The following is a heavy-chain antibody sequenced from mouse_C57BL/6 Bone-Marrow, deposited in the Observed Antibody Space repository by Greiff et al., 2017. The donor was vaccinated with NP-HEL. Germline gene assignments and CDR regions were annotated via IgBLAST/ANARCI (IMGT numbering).Heavy chain of an antibody. V-gene: IGHV1-47*01. D-gene: IGHD1-1*01. J-gene: IGHJ3*01. Sequence: QVQLKESGAELVKPGASVKMSCKASGYTFTTYPIEWMKQNHGKSLEWIGNFHPYNDDTKYNEKFKGKATLTVEKSSSTVYLELNLLTSVDSAVYYCARRQYYDSSPAWFAYWGQGTLVTVSA. CDR3: ARRQYYDSSPAWFAY. CDR1: GYTFTTYP. CDR2: FHPYNDDT.